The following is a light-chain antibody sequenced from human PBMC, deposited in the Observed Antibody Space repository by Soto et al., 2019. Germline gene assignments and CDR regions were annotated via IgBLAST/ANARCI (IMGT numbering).Light chain of an antibody. J-gene: IGKJ1*01. CDR3: QQYNSYS. CDR2: DAS. CDR1: QSLNSR. V-gene: IGKV1-5*01. Sequence: DIQLTQSLSTLSASVGDRVTLTCRAAQSLNSRLAWYQHRPGKAPRLLIYDASTLESGVPSRFSGSGSGTEFTLTISSLQPDDFATYYCQQYNSYSFGQGTKVDIK.